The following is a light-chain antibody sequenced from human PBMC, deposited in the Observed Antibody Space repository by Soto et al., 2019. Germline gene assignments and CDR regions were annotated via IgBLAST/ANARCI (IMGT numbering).Light chain of an antibody. V-gene: IGLV2-8*01. CDR1: SSDVGGYNY. CDR3: SSYAGSNNLV. CDR2: EVS. Sequence: QSVLTQPPSASGSPGQSVTISCTGTSSDVGGYNYVSWYQQHPGKAPKLIIFEVSKRPSGVPDRFSGFKSGNTASLTVSGLQAEDEADYYCSSYAGSNNLVFGGGTQLTVL. J-gene: IGLJ2*01.